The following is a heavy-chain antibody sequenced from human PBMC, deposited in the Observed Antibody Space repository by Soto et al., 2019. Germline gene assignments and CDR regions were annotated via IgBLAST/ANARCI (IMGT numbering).Heavy chain of an antibody. CDR1: GFTFTSSA. J-gene: IGHJ4*02. Sequence: SVKVSCKASGFTFTSSAVQWVRQARGQRLEWIGWIVVGSGNTNYAQKFQERVTITRDMSTSTAYMELSSLRSEDTAVYYCAADACSGGSCYFDYWGQGTLVTVSS. D-gene: IGHD2-15*01. CDR3: AADACSGGSCYFDY. CDR2: IVVGSGNT. V-gene: IGHV1-58*01.